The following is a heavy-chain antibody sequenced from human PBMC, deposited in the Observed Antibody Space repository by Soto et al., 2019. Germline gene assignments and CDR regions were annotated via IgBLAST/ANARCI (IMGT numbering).Heavy chain of an antibody. Sequence: QGKLQESGPGLVKPSQTLSLTCTVSGGSISSGDYYWSWIRQPPGKGLEWIGYIYYSGSTYYKPSLKRRVTISVGKSKNQFSLKLCSVTAADTAVYYVAGELWGGGLATYGMDVWGQGTTVAVSS. CDR2: IYYSGST. CDR3: AGELWGGGLATYGMDV. J-gene: IGHJ6*02. V-gene: IGHV4-30-4*01. CDR1: GGSISSGDYY. D-gene: IGHD2-21*01.